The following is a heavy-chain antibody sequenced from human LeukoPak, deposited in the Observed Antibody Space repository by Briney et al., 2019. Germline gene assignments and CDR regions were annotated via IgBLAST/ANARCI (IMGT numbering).Heavy chain of an antibody. V-gene: IGHV3-48*01. CDR2: ISSSGSTI. J-gene: IGHJ5*02. Sequence: GGSLRLSCAASGFTFSSYSMNWVRQAPGKGLEWVSYISSSGSTIYYADSVKGRFTISRDNAKNSLYLQMNSLRAEDTAVYYCASRVAGEPKNGDPWGQGTLVTVSS. D-gene: IGHD3-16*01. CDR3: ASRVAGEPKNGDP. CDR1: GFTFSSYS.